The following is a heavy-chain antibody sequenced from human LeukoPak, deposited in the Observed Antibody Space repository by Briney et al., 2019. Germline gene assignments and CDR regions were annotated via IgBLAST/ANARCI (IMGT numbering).Heavy chain of an antibody. Sequence: PSETLSLTCTVSGGSISSYYWSWIRQPPGKGLEWIGYIYYSGSTNYNPSLKSRVTISVDTFKNQFSLKPSSVTAADTAVYYCARGTVVFDYWGQGTLVTVSS. CDR2: IYYSGST. D-gene: IGHD4-23*01. J-gene: IGHJ4*02. V-gene: IGHV4-59*01. CDR1: GGSISSYY. CDR3: ARGTVVFDY.